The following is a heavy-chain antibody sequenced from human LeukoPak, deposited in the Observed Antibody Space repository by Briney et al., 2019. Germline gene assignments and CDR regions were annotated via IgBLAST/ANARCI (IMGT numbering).Heavy chain of an antibody. D-gene: IGHD3-16*01. CDR3: ARALRGIRGAFDI. CDR1: GFTFNNAW. Sequence: GGSLRLSCAASGFTFNNAWMNWVRQAPGKWLEWISFIVSSSSIIYYGASVKGRFTISRDNAKQSLYLQMNSLRVEHTAVYYCARALRGIRGAFDIWGQGTVVAVSS. CDR2: IVSSSSII. V-gene: IGHV3-48*01. J-gene: IGHJ3*02.